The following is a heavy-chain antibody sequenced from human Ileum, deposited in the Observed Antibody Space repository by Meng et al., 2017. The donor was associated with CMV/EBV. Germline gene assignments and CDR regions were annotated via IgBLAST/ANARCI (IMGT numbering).Heavy chain of an antibody. Sequence: GESLKISCAASGFTFNSHTMTWVRQAPGRGLEWVSIISGGGGTTYYADSVKGRFTISRDNSKNTLYLQMNSLRGEDTALYYCARSSSTVSYYQNGMGVWGQGTTVTVSS. CDR3: ARSSSTVSYYQNGMGV. D-gene: IGHD4-11*01. V-gene: IGHV3-23*01. J-gene: IGHJ6*02. CDR1: GFTFNSHT. CDR2: ISGGGGTT.